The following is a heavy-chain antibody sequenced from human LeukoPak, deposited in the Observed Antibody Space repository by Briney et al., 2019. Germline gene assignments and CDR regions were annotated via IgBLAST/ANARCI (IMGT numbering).Heavy chain of an antibody. D-gene: IGHD6-6*01. Sequence: PSEALSLTCTVSGGSISSSSYYWGWIRQPPGKGLERIGSIYYSGSTYYNPSLKSRVTISVDTSKNQFSLKLSSVTAADTAVYYCASNYYSSSSEFDYWGQGTLVTVSS. V-gene: IGHV4-39*01. CDR3: ASNYYSSSSEFDY. CDR1: GGSISSSSYY. CDR2: IYYSGST. J-gene: IGHJ4*02.